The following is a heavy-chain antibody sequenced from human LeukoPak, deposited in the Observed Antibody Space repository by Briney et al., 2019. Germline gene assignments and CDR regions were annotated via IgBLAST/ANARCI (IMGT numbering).Heavy chain of an antibody. CDR1: GFTFSSYA. Sequence: GGSLRLSCAASGFTFSSYAMSWVRQAPGKGLEWVSAISGSGGSTYYADSVKVRFTISRDNSKNSLYLQMNSLRAEDTAVYYCAKDDYSNDAPGMGYWGQGTLVTVSS. J-gene: IGHJ4*02. V-gene: IGHV3-23*01. CDR2: ISGSGGST. D-gene: IGHD4-11*01. CDR3: AKDDYSNDAPGMGY.